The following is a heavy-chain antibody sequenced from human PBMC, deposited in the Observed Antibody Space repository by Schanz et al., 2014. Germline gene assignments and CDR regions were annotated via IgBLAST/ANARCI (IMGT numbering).Heavy chain of an antibody. J-gene: IGHJ5*02. CDR2: INGYNGHT. Sequence: QVQLVQSWAEVKGPGASVKVSCKASGYSFTPFPIHWVRQAPGQGLEWMGWINGYNGHTLYAQKFQGRVTFTADKSTSTAYMELSSLKSEDTAVYYCARGPLGTSPWGQGTLVNVSS. CDR1: GYSFTPFP. V-gene: IGHV1-3*01. CDR3: ARGPLGTSP. D-gene: IGHD5-12*01.